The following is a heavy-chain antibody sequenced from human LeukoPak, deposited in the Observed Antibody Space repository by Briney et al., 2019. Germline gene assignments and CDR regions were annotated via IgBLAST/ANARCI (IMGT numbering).Heavy chain of an antibody. V-gene: IGHV4-34*01. CDR1: GGSFSGYY. D-gene: IGHD1-26*01. CDR2: INHSGST. J-gene: IGHJ4*02. Sequence: SETLSLTCAVYGGSFSGYYWSWIRQPPGKGLEWIGEINHSGSTNYNPSLKSRVTISVDTSKNQFSLKLSSVTAADTAVYYCARGPIVGGMAYWGQGTLVTVSS. CDR3: ARGPIVGGMAY.